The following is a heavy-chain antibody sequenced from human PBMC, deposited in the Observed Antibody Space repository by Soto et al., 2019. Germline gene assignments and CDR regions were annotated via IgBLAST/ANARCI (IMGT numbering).Heavy chain of an antibody. CDR3: AKWPNVAAAGTTPFNDD. V-gene: IGHV3-23*01. Sequence: GGSLRLSCAASGFTFSSYAMSWVRQAPGKGLEWVSAISGSGGSTYYADSVKGRFTISRDNSKNTLYLQMNSLRAEDTAVYYCAKWPNVAAAGTTPFNDDWGQGTLVTVSS. J-gene: IGHJ4*02. CDR1: GFTFSSYA. D-gene: IGHD6-13*01. CDR2: ISGSGGST.